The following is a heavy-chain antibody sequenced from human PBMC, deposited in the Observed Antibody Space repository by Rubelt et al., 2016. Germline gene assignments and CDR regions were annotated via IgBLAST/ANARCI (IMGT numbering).Heavy chain of an antibody. J-gene: IGHJ4*02. CDR2: ISVYNGHT. D-gene: IGHD6-13*01. CDR3: ARDPLPYSSSWYGSDY. V-gene: IGHV1-18*01. Sequence: WVGWISVYNGHTNYAQKLQGRVTMTTDTSTTTASMELKNLRSDDTAMYYCARDPLPYSSSWYGSDYWGQGTLVTVSS.